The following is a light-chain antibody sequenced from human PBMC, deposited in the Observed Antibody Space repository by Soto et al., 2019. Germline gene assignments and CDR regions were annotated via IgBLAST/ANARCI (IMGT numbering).Light chain of an antibody. CDR3: SSYTSINIRV. CDR2: DVR. J-gene: IGLJ1*01. V-gene: IGLV2-14*01. CDR1: SSDVGGYNY. Sequence: QSVLTQPASVSGSPGQPITISCTGTSSDVGGYNYVSWYQQHPGKAPKLIIYDVRNRPSGVSNRFSGSKSGNTASLTISGLQTEDEADYYCSSYTSINIRVFGTRTKVTVL.